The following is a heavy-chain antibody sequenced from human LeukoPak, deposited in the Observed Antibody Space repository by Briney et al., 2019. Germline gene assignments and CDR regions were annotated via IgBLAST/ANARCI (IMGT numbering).Heavy chain of an antibody. V-gene: IGHV3-7*01. J-gene: IGHJ4*02. CDR3: ARAPRDSGWYPPWYFDY. CDR1: GFTFSSYW. D-gene: IGHD6-19*01. CDR2: IKQDGSEK. Sequence: GGSLRLSCAASGFTFSSYWMSWVRQAPGKGLEWVANIKQDGSEKYYVDSVKGRFTIPRDNAKNSLYLQMNSLRAEDTAVYYCARAPRDSGWYPPWYFDYWGQGTLVTVSS.